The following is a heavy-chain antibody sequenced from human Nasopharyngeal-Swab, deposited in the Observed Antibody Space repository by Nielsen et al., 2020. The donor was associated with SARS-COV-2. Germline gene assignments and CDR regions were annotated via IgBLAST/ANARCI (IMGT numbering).Heavy chain of an antibody. CDR3: ARVPSIAVAGTLLPYYYYYMDV. Sequence: ETLSLTCTVSGGSISSSSYYWGWIRQAPGKGLEWVSYISSSSSTIYYADSVKGRFTISRDNAKNSLYLQMNSLRAEDTAVYYCARVPSIAVAGTLLPYYYYYMDVWGKGTTVTVSS. CDR1: GGSISSSS. J-gene: IGHJ6*03. D-gene: IGHD6-19*01. V-gene: IGHV3-48*01. CDR2: ISSSSSTI.